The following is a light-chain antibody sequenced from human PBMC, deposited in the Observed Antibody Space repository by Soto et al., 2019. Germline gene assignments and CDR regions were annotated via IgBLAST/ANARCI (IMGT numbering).Light chain of an antibody. CDR2: DAS. J-gene: IGKJ1*01. CDR3: QQYNSYSWT. V-gene: IGKV1-5*01. CDR1: QNIRNW. Sequence: DIQMTQSPSTLSASVGDSVTITCRASQNIRNWLAWYQQKPGKAPKLLIYDASSLESGVPSRFSGSGSGTEFTLTISSLQPDDFATYYCQQYNSYSWTFGQGTKGDIK.